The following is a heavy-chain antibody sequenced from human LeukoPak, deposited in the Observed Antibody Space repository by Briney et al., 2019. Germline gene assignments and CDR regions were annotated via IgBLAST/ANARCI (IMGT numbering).Heavy chain of an antibody. J-gene: IGHJ4*02. CDR1: GFTVSSNY. CDR2: IYSGGST. Sequence: PGGSLRLSCAASGFTVSSNYMSWVRQAPAKGLEWVSVIYSGGSTYYADSVKGRFTISRDNSKNTLYLQMNSLRAEDTAVYYCARVSSSSGWYVGFDYWGQGTLVTVSS. CDR3: ARVSSSSGWYVGFDY. D-gene: IGHD6-19*01. V-gene: IGHV3-66*01.